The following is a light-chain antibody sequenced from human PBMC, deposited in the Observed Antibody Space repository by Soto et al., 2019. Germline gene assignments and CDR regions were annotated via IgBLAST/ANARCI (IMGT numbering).Light chain of an antibody. CDR1: SSNIGNNY. CDR3: GTWDSSLGAVV. Sequence: QSVLTQPPSVSAAPGQKFTISCSGSSSNIGNNYVSWYQHLPGAAPKLLIYDNNKRPSGIPDRFSGSKSGTSATLGITGLQTGDEADYYCGTWDSSLGAVVFGGGTKVTVL. CDR2: DNN. V-gene: IGLV1-51*01. J-gene: IGLJ2*01.